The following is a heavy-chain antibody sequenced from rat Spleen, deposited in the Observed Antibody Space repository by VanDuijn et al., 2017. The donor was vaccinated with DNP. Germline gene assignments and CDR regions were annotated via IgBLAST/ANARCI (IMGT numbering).Heavy chain of an antibody. CDR1: FYSITSSYK. Sequence: EVLLQESGPGLVKPSQSLSLTCSVTFYSITSSYKWNWIRKFPENKLEWMGHINGAGSTNYNPSLKSRISITRDTSKNQFFLHLNSLITEDTATYYCARWVRYFDSWGQGVMVTVSS. J-gene: IGHJ2*01. CDR3: ARWVRYFDS. CDR2: INGAGST. V-gene: IGHV3-3*01. D-gene: IGHD1-7*01.